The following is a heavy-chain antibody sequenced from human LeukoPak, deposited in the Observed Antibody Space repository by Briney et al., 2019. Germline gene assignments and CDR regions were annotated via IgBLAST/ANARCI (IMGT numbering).Heavy chain of an antibody. CDR1: GGTFSSYA. CDR3: ARDRATTYIAGRGV. J-gene: IGHJ4*02. CDR2: IIPIFGTA. D-gene: IGHD1-26*01. Sequence: GASVKVSCKASGGTFSSYAISWVRQAPGQGLEWMGGIIPIFGTANYAQKFQGRVTITTDESTSTAYMELSSLRSEDTAVYYYARDRATTYIAGRGVWGQGTLVTVSS. V-gene: IGHV1-69*05.